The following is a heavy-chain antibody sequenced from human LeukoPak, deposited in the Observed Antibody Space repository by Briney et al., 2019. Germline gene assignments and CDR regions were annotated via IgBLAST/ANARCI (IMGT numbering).Heavy chain of an antibody. V-gene: IGHV4-61*01. D-gene: IGHD4-23*01. J-gene: IGHJ5*02. CDR3: ARGTGRWNWFDP. Sequence: PSETLSLTCTVSGGSVSSGSYYWSWIRQPPGKGLEWIGYIYYSGSTNYNPSLKSRVTISVDTSKNQFSLKLSSVTAADTAVYYCARGTGRWNWFDPWGQGTLVTVSS. CDR2: IYYSGST. CDR1: GGSVSSGSYY.